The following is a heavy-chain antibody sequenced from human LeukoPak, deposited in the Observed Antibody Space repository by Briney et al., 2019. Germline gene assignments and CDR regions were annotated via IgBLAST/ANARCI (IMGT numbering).Heavy chain of an antibody. J-gene: IGHJ4*02. CDR3: ARVLPGYCSGGSCSNSPFDY. CDR1: GYTFIDYY. CDR2: INPNSGGT. D-gene: IGHD2-15*01. V-gene: IGHV1-2*02. Sequence: GASVKVSCKASGYTFIDYYIHWVRQAPGQGLEWMGWINPNSGGTNYAQKFQGRVTMTRDTSISTAYMELSRLRSDDTAVYYCARVLPGYCSGGSCSNSPFDYWGQGALVTVSS.